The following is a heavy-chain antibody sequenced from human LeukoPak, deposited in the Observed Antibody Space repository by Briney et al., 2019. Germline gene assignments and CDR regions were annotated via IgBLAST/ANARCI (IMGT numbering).Heavy chain of an antibody. J-gene: IGHJ4*02. CDR2: INPNSGGT. CDR3: ARGEYWDIVVVVAATSLNY. V-gene: IGHV1-2*02. Sequence: ASVKVSCKASGYTFTSYYMHWVRQAPGQGLEWMGWINPNSGGTNYAQKFQGRVTMTRDTSISTAYMELSRLRSDDTAVYYCARGEYWDIVVVVAATSLNYWGQGTLVTVSS. D-gene: IGHD2-15*01. CDR1: GYTFTSYY.